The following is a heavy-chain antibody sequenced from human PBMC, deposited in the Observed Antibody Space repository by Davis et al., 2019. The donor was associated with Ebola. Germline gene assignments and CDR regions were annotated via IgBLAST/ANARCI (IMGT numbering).Heavy chain of an antibody. D-gene: IGHD6-19*01. Sequence: SVKVSCKASGVTFSSYAISWVRQAPGQGLEWMGGIIPIFGTANYAQKFQGRVTITADKSTSTAYMELRSLRSDDTAVYYCARNSGWNYFNYSMDVWGQGTTVTVSS. V-gene: IGHV1-69*06. CDR2: IIPIFGTA. J-gene: IGHJ6*02. CDR1: GVTFSSYA. CDR3: ARNSGWNYFNYSMDV.